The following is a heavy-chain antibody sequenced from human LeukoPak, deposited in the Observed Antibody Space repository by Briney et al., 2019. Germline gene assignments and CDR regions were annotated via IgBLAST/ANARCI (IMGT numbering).Heavy chain of an antibody. CDR1: GFTFDDYG. J-gene: IGHJ6*03. CDR2: INWNGGNT. D-gene: IGHD5-12*01. Sequence: GGSLRLSCAASGFTFDDYGMSWVRHAPGKGLEWVSGINWNGGNTGYADSVKGRFTVSRDNAKNSLYLQMNSLRAEDTASYYCARAYSGYENYYYYYYMDVWGKGTTVTVSS. V-gene: IGHV3-20*04. CDR3: ARAYSGYENYYYYYYMDV.